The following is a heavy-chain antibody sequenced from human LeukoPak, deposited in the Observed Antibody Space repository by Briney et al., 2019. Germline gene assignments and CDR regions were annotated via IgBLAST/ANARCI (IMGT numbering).Heavy chain of an antibody. Sequence: PGGSLRLSCAASGFTVSSNYMSWVRQAPGKGLEWVSVIYSGGSTYYADSVKGRFTISRDNSKNTLYLQMNSLRAEDTAVYYCARGVAAAKRYYYYYMDVWGKGTTVTVSS. CDR1: GFTVSSNY. CDR2: IYSGGST. J-gene: IGHJ6*03. D-gene: IGHD6-13*01. V-gene: IGHV3-66*01. CDR3: ARGVAAAKRYYYYYMDV.